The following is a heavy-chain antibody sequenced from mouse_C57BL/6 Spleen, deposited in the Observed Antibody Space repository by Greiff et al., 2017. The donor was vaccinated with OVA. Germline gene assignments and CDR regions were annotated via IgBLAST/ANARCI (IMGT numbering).Heavy chain of an antibody. J-gene: IGHJ2*01. V-gene: IGHV1-26*01. D-gene: IGHD3-2*02. Sequence: VQLQQSGPELVKPGASVKISCKASGYTFTDYYMNWVKQSHGKSLEWIGDINPNNGGTSYNQKFKGKATLTVDKSSSTAYMELRSLTSEDSAVYYCARGPVSSGFDYWGKGTTLTVSS. CDR2: INPNNGGT. CDR1: GYTFTDYY. CDR3: ARGPVSSGFDY.